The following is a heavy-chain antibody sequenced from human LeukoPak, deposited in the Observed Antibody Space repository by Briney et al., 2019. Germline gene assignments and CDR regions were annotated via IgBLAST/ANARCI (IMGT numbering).Heavy chain of an antibody. J-gene: IGHJ6*02. CDR1: GFTFSSYA. CDR3: ATSQGHGMDV. CDR2: MSYDGFNK. V-gene: IGHV3-30*03. Sequence: GGSLRLSCAASGFTFSSYAMHWVRQSLGKGLEWVAVMSYDGFNKYYADSVKGRFTISRDNSKNTLYLQMNSLRAEDTAVYYCATSQGHGMDVWGQGTTVTVSS.